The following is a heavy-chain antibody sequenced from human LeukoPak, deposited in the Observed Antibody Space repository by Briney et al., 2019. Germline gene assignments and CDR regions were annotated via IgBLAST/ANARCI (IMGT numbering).Heavy chain of an antibody. CDR2: IIPILGTA. Sequence: VASVKVSCKASGGTFSSYAISWVRQAPGQGLEWMGGIIPILGTANYAQKFQGRVTITADESTSTAYMELSSLRSEDTAVYYCARRAAAGQEFDYWGQGTLVTVSS. V-gene: IGHV1-69*13. CDR1: GGTFSSYA. CDR3: ARRAAAGQEFDY. D-gene: IGHD6-13*01. J-gene: IGHJ4*02.